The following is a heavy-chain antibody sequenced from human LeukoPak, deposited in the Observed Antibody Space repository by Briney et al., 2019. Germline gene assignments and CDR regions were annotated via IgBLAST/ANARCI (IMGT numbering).Heavy chain of an antibody. V-gene: IGHV4-4*08. CDR2: IYTSGST. J-gene: IGHJ4*02. Sequence: SETLSLTCTVSGGSISSNSWGWIRQPPGKGLEWIGYIYTSGSTDYNPSLKSRVSISVDTSKNQFPLRLSSVTAADTAVYYCASRAYYYDSSGYGPFDYWGQGTLVTVSS. D-gene: IGHD3-22*01. CDR3: ASRAYYYDSSGYGPFDY. CDR1: GGSISSNS.